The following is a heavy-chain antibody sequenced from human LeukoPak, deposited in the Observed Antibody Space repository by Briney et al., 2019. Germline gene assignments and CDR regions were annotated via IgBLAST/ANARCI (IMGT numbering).Heavy chain of an antibody. Sequence: GGSLRLSCAASGFTFSSYWMHWVRQAPGKGLVWVSRINSDGSSTNYADSVKGRFTISRDNTKSTLYLQMNSLRAEDTAIYYCARRSSGSPPYYFDYWGQGTLVTVSS. J-gene: IGHJ4*02. CDR3: ARRSSGSPPYYFDY. CDR1: GFTFSSYW. V-gene: IGHV3-74*01. CDR2: INSDGSST. D-gene: IGHD1-26*01.